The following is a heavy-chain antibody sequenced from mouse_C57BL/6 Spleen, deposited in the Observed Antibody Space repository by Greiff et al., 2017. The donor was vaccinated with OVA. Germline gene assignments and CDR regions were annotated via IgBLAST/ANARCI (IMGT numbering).Heavy chain of an antibody. CDR1: GFTFSDYY. V-gene: IGHV5-16*01. CDR2: INYDGSST. CDR3: ARDGDAAFDY. J-gene: IGHJ2*01. Sequence: DVKLVESEGGLVQPGSSMKLSCTASGFTFSDYYMAWVRQVPEKGLEWVANINYDGSSTYYLDSLKSRFIISRDNAKNILYLQMSSLKSEDTATYYCARDGDAAFDYWGQGTTLTVSS.